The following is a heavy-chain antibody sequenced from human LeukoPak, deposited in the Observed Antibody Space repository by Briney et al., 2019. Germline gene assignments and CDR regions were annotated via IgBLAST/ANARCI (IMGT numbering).Heavy chain of an antibody. CDR3: AKDAVAACSNGVCHTFYYYHMDV. J-gene: IGHJ6*03. V-gene: IGHV3-11*04. D-gene: IGHD2-8*01. CDR1: GFTFTDYY. Sequence: PGGSLRLSCAASGFTFTDYYMTWIRQAPGKGLEWVSSISGSGSTRYYADSVKGRFTISRDNSKNTLYLQMNSLRAEDTSVYYCAKDAVAACSNGVCHTFYYYHMDVWGKGTTVTVSS. CDR2: ISGSGSTR.